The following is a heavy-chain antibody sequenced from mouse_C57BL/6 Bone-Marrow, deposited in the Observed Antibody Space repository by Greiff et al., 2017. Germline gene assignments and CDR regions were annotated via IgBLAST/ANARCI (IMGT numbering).Heavy chain of an antibody. J-gene: IGHJ1*03. CDR3: GRGGYWYFDV. CDR1: GYTFTSYD. Sequence: QVQLQQSGPELVKPGASVKLSCKASGYTFTSYDINWVKQRPGQGLEWIGWIYPRDGSTKYNEKFKGKATLTVDTYSSTAYMELHSLTSADSAVYFCGRGGYWYFDVWGTGTTVTVSS. V-gene: IGHV1-85*01. CDR2: IYPRDGST.